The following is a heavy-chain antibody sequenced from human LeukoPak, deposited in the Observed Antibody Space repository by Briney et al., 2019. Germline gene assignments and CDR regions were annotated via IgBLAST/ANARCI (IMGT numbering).Heavy chain of an antibody. CDR2: ISWNSGSI. Sequence: GRSLRLSCAASGVTFDDYAMHWVRQAPGKGLEWVSGISWNSGSIGYADSVKGRFTISRDNAKNSLYLQMNSLRAEDTAVYYCASTQRGDYFDYWGQGTLVTVSS. D-gene: IGHD2-15*01. J-gene: IGHJ4*02. CDR3: ASTQRGDYFDY. CDR1: GVTFDDYA. V-gene: IGHV3-9*01.